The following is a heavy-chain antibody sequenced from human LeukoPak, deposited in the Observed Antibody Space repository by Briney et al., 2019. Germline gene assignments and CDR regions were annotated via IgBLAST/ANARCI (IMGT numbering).Heavy chain of an antibody. J-gene: IGHJ4*02. D-gene: IGHD6-13*01. Sequence: PSETLSLTCTVSGVSISSSSYYWGWIRQPRGKGLEWIGSIYYSGSTYYNPSLKSRVTISVDTSKNQFSLKLSSVTAADTAVYYCARQGDYSSSWYEDYWGQGTLVTVSS. V-gene: IGHV4-39*01. CDR3: ARQGDYSSSWYEDY. CDR1: GVSISSSSYY. CDR2: IYYSGST.